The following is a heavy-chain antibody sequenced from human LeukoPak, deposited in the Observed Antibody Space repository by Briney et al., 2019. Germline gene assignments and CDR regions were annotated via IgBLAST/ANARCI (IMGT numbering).Heavy chain of an antibody. J-gene: IGHJ4*02. V-gene: IGHV4-34*01. CDR1: GGSFSGYY. Sequence: SETLSLTCAVYGGSFSGYYWSWIRQPPGKGLEWIGEINHSGSTNYNPSLKSRVTISVDTSKNQFSLKLSSVTAADTAVYCCARADIVVVPAALHFDYWGQGTLVTVSS. D-gene: IGHD2-2*01. CDR2: INHSGST. CDR3: ARADIVVVPAALHFDY.